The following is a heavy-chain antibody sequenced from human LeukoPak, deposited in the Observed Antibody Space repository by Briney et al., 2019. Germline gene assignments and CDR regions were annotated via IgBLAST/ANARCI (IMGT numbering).Heavy chain of an antibody. D-gene: IGHD3-10*01. V-gene: IGHV3-7*01. Sequence: GGSLRLSCAASGFTFSSYWMSWVRQAPGKGLEWVANIKQDGSENYYVDSVKGRFTISRDNAKNSLYLQMNSLRAEDTGVYYCARDEGSGSQDYWGQGTLVIASS. CDR1: GFTFSSYW. CDR3: ARDEGSGSQDY. CDR2: IKQDGSEN. J-gene: IGHJ4*02.